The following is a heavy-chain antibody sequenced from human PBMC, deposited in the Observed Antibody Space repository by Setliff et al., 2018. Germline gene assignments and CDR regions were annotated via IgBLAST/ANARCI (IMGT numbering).Heavy chain of an antibody. CDR2: ISANSGNA. J-gene: IGHJ4*02. CDR1: GYTFNDYG. Sequence: WASVKVSCKTSGYTFNDYGIAWVRQAPGQGLEWMGWISANSGNAYYSPKLHGRVTLTTDTSTSTAYMELRSLESDDTAVYYCSRLVRFCIRTSCQRLSGGEFWGQGTLVTVSS. V-gene: IGHV1-18*01. CDR3: SRLVRFCIRTSCQRLSGGEF. D-gene: IGHD3-3*01.